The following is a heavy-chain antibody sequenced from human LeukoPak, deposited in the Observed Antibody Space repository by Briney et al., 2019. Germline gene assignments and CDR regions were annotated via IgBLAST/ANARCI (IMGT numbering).Heavy chain of an antibody. CDR3: ASVYKHGMDV. J-gene: IGHJ6*02. D-gene: IGHD5-24*01. Sequence: ASVKVSCKASGGTFSSYAISWVRRAPGQGLEWIAILNPSGGSSNYAQKFQGRATLTRATSTGTVYMELSSLRSEDTAVYYCASVYKHGMDVWGQGTTVIVSS. CDR2: LNPSGGSS. CDR1: GGTFSSYA. V-gene: IGHV1-46*01.